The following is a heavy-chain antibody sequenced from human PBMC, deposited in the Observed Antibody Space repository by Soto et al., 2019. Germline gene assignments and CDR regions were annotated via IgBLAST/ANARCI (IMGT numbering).Heavy chain of an antibody. CDR3: ASPKIAFYNWFDP. CDR2: IYYSVST. CDR1: GGSISISSYY. D-gene: IGHD3-3*02. J-gene: IGHJ5*02. V-gene: IGHV4-39*01. Sequence: PSETLSLTCTVSGGSISISSYYWGWIRHPPGKGLEWIGSIYYSVSTYYNPSLKSRVTISVDTSKNQFSLKLSSVTAADTAVYYCASPKIAFYNWFDPRGQGTLVTVSS.